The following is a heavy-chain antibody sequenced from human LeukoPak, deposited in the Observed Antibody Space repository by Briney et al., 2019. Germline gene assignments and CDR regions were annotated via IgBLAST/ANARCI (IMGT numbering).Heavy chain of an antibody. V-gene: IGHV4-59*01. Sequence: TSETLSLTCSVSGASISSYCWSWSRQPPGKGLEWIGYIYYSGNTNYNPALKSRVTISVDTSNNEVSLYLNSVPAADTAVYYCARFVGSGLDYWGQGTLLTVSS. CDR2: IYYSGNT. D-gene: IGHD2-15*01. CDR3: ARFVGSGLDY. J-gene: IGHJ4*02. CDR1: GASISSYC.